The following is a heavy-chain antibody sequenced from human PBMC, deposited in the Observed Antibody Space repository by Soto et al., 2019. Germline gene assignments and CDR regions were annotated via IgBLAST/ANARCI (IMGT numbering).Heavy chain of an antibody. CDR3: TTGDYDSSGYYEGLG. CDR2: IKSKTDGGTT. D-gene: IGHD3-22*01. Sequence: PGGSLRLSCAASGFTFSNAWMNWVRQAPGKGLEWVGRIKSKTDGGTTDYAAPVKGRFTISRDDSKNTLYLQMNSLKTEDTAVYYCTTGDYDSSGYYEGLGWGQGTMVTVSS. J-gene: IGHJ3*01. V-gene: IGHV3-15*07. CDR1: GFTFSNAW.